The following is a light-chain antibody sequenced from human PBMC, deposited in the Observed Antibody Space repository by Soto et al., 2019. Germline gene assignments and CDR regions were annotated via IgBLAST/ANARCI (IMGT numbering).Light chain of an antibody. Sequence: VRSQSTDSLAVSLGERATIDRKSGESVLSSSNTRNYLTWYQQKPGRPTKVLIYWASARESGVPDRFSGSGSGTGVTLPISSLQAEDVAVYYCQQCYTTLLTFGGGTKVDIK. V-gene: IGKV4-1*01. CDR1: ESVLSSSNTRNY. J-gene: IGKJ4*01. CDR2: WAS. CDR3: QQCYTTLLT.